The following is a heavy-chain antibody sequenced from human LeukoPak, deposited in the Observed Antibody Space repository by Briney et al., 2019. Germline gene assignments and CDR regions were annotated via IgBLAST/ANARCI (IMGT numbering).Heavy chain of an antibody. CDR1: GFTFSSYT. CDR2: IKPDGSEK. J-gene: IGHJ4*02. Sequence: GGSLRLSCAASGFTFSSYTMNWVRQAPGRGLEWVANIKPDGSEKYYVDSVKGRFTISRDNAKNSLYLQMTSLRAEDTAVYYCARGSGDYSGQGTLVTVSS. V-gene: IGHV3-7*04. CDR3: ARGSGDY.